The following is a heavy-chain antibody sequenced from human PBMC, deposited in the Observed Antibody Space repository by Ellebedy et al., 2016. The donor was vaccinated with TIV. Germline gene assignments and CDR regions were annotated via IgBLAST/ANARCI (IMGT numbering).Heavy chain of an antibody. V-gene: IGHV3-66*01. CDR1: GFTVSSNY. CDR2: IYSGGST. J-gene: IGHJ4*02. Sequence: PGGSLRLSCAASGFTVSSNYMSWVRQAPGKGLEWVSVIYSGGSTYYADSVKGRFTISRDNAKNSLSLQMNSLRAEDTAVYFCAISATVRGGSDCWGQGTLVTVSS. CDR3: AISATVRGGSDC. D-gene: IGHD3-10*01.